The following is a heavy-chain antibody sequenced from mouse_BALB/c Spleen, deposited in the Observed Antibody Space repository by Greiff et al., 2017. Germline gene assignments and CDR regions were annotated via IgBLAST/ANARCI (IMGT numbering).Heavy chain of an antibody. CDR3: ARVRYAMDY. CDR2: ISSGSSTI. Sequence: EVKLVESGGGLVQPGGSRKLSCAASGFTFSSFGMHWVRQAPEKGLEWVAYISSGSSTIYYADTVKGRFTISRDNPKNTLFLQMTSLRSEDTAMYYCARVRYAMDYWGQGTSVTVSS. J-gene: IGHJ4*01. CDR1: GFTFSSFG. V-gene: IGHV5-17*02.